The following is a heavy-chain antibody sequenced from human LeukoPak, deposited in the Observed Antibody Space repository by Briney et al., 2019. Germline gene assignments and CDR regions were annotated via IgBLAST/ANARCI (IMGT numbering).Heavy chain of an antibody. D-gene: IGHD3-3*01. J-gene: IGHJ4*02. V-gene: IGHV4-4*07. CDR2: IYTSGST. CDR1: GGPISSYY. CDR3: ATAGYDFWSGLLDY. Sequence: SSETLSLTCTVSGGPISSYYWGWIRQPAGKGLEWIGRIYTSGSTNYNPSLKSRVTMSVDTSKNQFSLKLSSVTAADTAVYYCATAGYDFWSGLLDYWGQGTLVTVSS.